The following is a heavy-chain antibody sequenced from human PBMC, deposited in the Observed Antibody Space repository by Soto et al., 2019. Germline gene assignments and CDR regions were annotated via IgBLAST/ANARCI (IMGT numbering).Heavy chain of an antibody. CDR1: GFTFSSYG. J-gene: IGHJ4*02. CDR3: AKGRSSGWYYFDY. Sequence: EVQVLESGGRLVQSGGSLRLSCAASGFTFSSYGMSWVRQAPGKGLEWVSGISGSGDSTYYADSVKGRFTISRDNSKNTLNLQMNSLRAEDTAVYYCAKGRSSGWYYFDYWGQGTLVTVSA. D-gene: IGHD6-19*01. CDR2: ISGSGDST. V-gene: IGHV3-23*01.